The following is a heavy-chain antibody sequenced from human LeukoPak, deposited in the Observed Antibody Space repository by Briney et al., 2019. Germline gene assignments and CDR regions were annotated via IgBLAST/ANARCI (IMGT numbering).Heavy chain of an antibody. J-gene: IGHJ6*02. CDR1: GFPFNAYW. CDR2: IRQDGDTK. CDR3: ARYCGGDCYGMDV. V-gene: IGHV3-7*01. D-gene: IGHD2-21*01. Sequence: GGSLRLSCAASGFPFNAYWMTWVRQAPGKELEWVANIRQDGDTKYYVDSVKGRFTISRDNAKNSLYLQMNSLRAEDTAVYYCARYCGGDCYGMDVWGQGTTVTVSS.